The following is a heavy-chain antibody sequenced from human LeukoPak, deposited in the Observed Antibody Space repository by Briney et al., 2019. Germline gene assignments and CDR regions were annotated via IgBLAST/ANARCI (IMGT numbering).Heavy chain of an antibody. Sequence: SETLSLTCTVSGGSISSYYWSWIRQPPGKGLEWIGYIYYSGSTNYNPSLKSRVTISVDTSKNQFSLKLSSVAAADTAVYYCASSSWFGGGFDYWGQGTLVTVSS. V-gene: IGHV4-59*08. CDR3: ASSSWFGGGFDY. D-gene: IGHD3-10*01. CDR2: IYYSGST. J-gene: IGHJ4*02. CDR1: GGSISSYY.